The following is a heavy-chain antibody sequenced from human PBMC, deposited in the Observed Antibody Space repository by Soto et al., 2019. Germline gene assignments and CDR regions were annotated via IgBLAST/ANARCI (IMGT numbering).Heavy chain of an antibody. Sequence: EVQLLESGGGLVQPGGSLRLSCAASGFTFSSYARSWVRQAPGKGLEWVSAISGSGGSTYYAASVKGRFTISRDNSKNTLYLQMNSLRAEDTAVYYCAKVNGAARREDFDYWGQGTLVTVSS. CDR1: GFTFSSYA. CDR2: ISGSGGST. V-gene: IGHV3-23*01. CDR3: AKVNGAARREDFDY. J-gene: IGHJ4*02. D-gene: IGHD6-6*01.